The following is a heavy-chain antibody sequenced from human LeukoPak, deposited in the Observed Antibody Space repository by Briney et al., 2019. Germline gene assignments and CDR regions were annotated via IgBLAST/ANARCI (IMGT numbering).Heavy chain of an antibody. D-gene: IGHD6-19*01. CDR3: ARDSSGLDY. CDR2: IYHSGST. CDR1: GGSISSYY. V-gene: IGHV4-59*12. Sequence: PSETLSLTCTVSGGSISSYYWSWIRQPPGKGLEWIGEIYHSGSTNYNPSLKSRVTISVDKYKNQFSLKLSSVTAADTAVYYCARDSSGLDYWGQGTLVTVSS. J-gene: IGHJ4*02.